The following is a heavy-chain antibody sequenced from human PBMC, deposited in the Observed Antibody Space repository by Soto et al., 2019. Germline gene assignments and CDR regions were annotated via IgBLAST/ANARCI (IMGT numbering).Heavy chain of an antibody. J-gene: IGHJ6*02. D-gene: IGHD2-15*01. V-gene: IGHV3-30*18. Sequence: GGSLRLSCAASGFTFSSYGMHWARQAPGKGLEWVAVISYDGSNKYYADSVKGRFTISRDNSKNTLYLQMNSLRAEDTAVYYCAKEYKPRSRKIVVVVTHQYGMDVWGQGTTVTVSS. CDR3: AKEYKPRSRKIVVVVTHQYGMDV. CDR1: GFTFSSYG. CDR2: ISYDGSNK.